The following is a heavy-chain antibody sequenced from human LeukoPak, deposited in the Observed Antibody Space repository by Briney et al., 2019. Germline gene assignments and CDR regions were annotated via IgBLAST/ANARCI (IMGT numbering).Heavy chain of an antibody. CDR3: ARRELLGYSYGLRTFNI. CDR1: GFTVSSIY. V-gene: IGHV3-66*04. D-gene: IGHD5-18*01. J-gene: IGHJ3*02. Sequence: GGSLRLSCAASGFTVSSIYMSWVRQAPGKGLEWVSVIYSGGIYNDGTTNYGDSVKGRFTISRDNSKNTLYLQMNSLRAEDTAVYYCARRELLGYSYGLRTFNIWGQGTTVTVSS. CDR2: IYSGGIYNDGTT.